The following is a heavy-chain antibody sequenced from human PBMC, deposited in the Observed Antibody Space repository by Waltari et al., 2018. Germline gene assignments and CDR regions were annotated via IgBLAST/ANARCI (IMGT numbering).Heavy chain of an antibody. CDR3: ARFVPLRGLDL. CDR1: GGSMNSDY. V-gene: IGHV4-59*01. D-gene: IGHD3-10*01. CDR2: IYYTGGP. J-gene: IGHJ5*02. Sequence: QVHLQESGPGLVKPWETLSLTCPVSGGSMNSDYWTWIRQPPGKGLEWIGYIYYTGGPNYNPSLDSRVTISVDTSRKQCSLRLTSVTTADTAVYFCARFVPLRGLDLWGPGMLVSVSS.